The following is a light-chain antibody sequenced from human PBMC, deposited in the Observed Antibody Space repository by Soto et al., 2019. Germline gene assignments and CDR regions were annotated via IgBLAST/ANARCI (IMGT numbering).Light chain of an antibody. Sequence: DIVMTQSPDSLAVSLGERATINCKSSQSVLYSSNNKNYLAWYQQKPGQPPKLLIYWASTRESGVPDRFSGSGSGTDFTLTFSSRQAEDVAVYYCQQYYSTPPTFGQGTKLEIK. CDR3: QQYYSTPPT. CDR1: QSVLYSSNNKNY. J-gene: IGKJ2*01. V-gene: IGKV4-1*01. CDR2: WAS.